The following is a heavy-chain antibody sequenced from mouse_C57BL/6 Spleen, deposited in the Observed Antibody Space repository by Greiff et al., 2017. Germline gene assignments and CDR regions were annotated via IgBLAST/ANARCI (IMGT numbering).Heavy chain of an antibody. D-gene: IGHD2-3*01. CDR3: AREMVAY. J-gene: IGHJ3*01. CDR1: RFTFSDYG. V-gene: IGHV5-17*01. Sequence: EVKLVESGGGLVKPGGSLKLSCAASRFTFSDYGMHWVRQAPEKGLEWVAYISSGSSTIYYADTVKGRFTISRDNAKNTLFLQMTSLRSEDTAMYYCAREMVAYWGQGTLVTVSA. CDR2: ISSGSSTI.